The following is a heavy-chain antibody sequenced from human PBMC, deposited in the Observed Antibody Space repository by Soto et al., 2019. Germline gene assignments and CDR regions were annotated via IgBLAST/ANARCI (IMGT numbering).Heavy chain of an antibody. D-gene: IGHD3-10*01. V-gene: IGHV1-69*02. Sequence: QVQLVQSGAEVKKPGSSLRVSCKASGDTFNFYTINWVRQAPGLGLEWLGRIIPYLSVSNYAQKFQGRVTITADKPTHTAYMEVRSLRSEDTAMYYCATSVGSGYRAFAYWGQGALVTVSS. CDR3: ATSVGSGYRAFAY. CDR2: IIPYLSVS. CDR1: GDTFNFYT. J-gene: IGHJ4*02.